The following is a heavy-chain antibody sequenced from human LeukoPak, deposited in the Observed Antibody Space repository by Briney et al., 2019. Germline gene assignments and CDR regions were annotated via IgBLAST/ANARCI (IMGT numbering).Heavy chain of an antibody. CDR1: GFTFSTYG. V-gene: IGHV3-23*01. Sequence: QPGGSLRLSCAASGFTFSTYGMPWVPQAPGKGLEWVSSVTSGGTTYYAGSVKGRFTISRDNSKNTVYLQMNSLRDEDTALYYCAKENSGSYSPVYFWGQGTLVTVSS. CDR3: AKENSGSYSPVYF. CDR2: VTSGGTT. J-gene: IGHJ4*02. D-gene: IGHD3-10*01.